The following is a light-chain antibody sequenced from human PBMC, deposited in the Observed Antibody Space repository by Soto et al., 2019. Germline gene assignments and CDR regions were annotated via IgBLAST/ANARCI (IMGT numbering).Light chain of an antibody. CDR2: RNN. J-gene: IGLJ3*02. Sequence: QSVLTQPPSASETPGQWVIISCSGSSSNIGSNYVYWYQQLPGTAPKLLIYRNNQLPSGVPDRFSGSKSGTSASLAISGLRSEDEADYYCVVWDDSLSVWVFGGGTKLTVL. CDR3: VVWDDSLSVWV. V-gene: IGLV1-47*01. CDR1: SSNIGSNY.